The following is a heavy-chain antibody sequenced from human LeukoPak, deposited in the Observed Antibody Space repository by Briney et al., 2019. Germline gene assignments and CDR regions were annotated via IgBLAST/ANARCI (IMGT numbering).Heavy chain of an antibody. Sequence: SETLSLTCAVSGGSISSGGYSWSWIRQPPGKGLEWIGYIYHSGSTYYNPSLKSRVTILVDRSKNQFSLKLSSVTAADTAVYYCARELDAFDIWGQGTMVTVSS. CDR3: ARELDAFDI. CDR1: GGSISSGGYS. J-gene: IGHJ3*02. CDR2: IYHSGST. V-gene: IGHV4-30-2*01.